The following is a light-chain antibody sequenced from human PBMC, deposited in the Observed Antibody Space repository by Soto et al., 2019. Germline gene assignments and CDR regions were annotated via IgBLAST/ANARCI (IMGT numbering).Light chain of an antibody. CDR2: KAS. J-gene: IGKJ5*01. CDR3: QERSNCPHT. CDR1: QTISSW. V-gene: IGKV1-5*03. Sequence: MTQSPSTLSGSVGDRVTISCRASQTISSWLAWYQQKPGKAPKLLIYKASSLESGVPSRFSGSGSGTDFTLTIICLEPEDFTVYYCQERSNCPHTFGVGALVEI.